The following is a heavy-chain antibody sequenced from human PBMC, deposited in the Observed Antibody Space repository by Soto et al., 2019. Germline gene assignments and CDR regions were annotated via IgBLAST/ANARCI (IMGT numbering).Heavy chain of an antibody. Sequence: QITLTESGPTLVKPTQALTLTCTFSGFSLSADGVGVAWIRQPPGKALEWLALIYWDVDKRYSPSLQNRLTITKDTSKNHVVLTMTNMDPVDTATYYCAHAYGGTSWPNDAFDVWGQGTVVTVSS. CDR1: GFSLSADGVG. CDR2: IYWDVDK. J-gene: IGHJ3*01. D-gene: IGHD2-2*01. V-gene: IGHV2-5*02. CDR3: AHAYGGTSWPNDAFDV.